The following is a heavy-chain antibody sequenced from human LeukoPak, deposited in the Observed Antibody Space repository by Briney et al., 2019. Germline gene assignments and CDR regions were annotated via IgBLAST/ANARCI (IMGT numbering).Heavy chain of an antibody. CDR1: GGTFSSYA. D-gene: IGHD6-19*01. V-gene: IGHV1-69*01. CDR2: IIPIFGTA. Sequence: SVKVSCKASGGTFSSYAISWVRQPPGQGLEWMGGIIPIFGTANYAQKFQGRVTITSDESTSTDYMEMSSLRSEDKAVYYCASQSGAVAFFGYWGQGTLVTVSS. CDR3: ASQSGAVAFFGY. J-gene: IGHJ4*02.